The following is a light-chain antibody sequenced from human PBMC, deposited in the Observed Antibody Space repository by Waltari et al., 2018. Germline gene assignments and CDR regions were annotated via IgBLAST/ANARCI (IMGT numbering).Light chain of an antibody. CDR3: QQTDSFPLT. J-gene: IGKJ4*01. V-gene: IGKV1-12*01. CDR2: GST. CDR1: QDVSTW. Sequence: DIQMTQSPSSVSASVLDRVTISCRASQDVSTWVAWYQQKPGKPPKLLIHGSTTLQSGVPSRFSGSGSGTDFTLTINGLQPDDFASYICQQTDSFPLTFGGGTKVDIK.